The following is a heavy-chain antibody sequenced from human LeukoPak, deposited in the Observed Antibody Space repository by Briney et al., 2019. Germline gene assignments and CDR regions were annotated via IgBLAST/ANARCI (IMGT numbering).Heavy chain of an antibody. D-gene: IGHD1-1*01. CDR3: ARVQVSDDNWGFFDY. V-gene: IGHV1-2*02. CDR1: GYTFTSFG. J-gene: IGHJ4*02. CDR2: INPNSGGS. Sequence: ASVKVSCKASGYTFTSFGFTWVRQAPGQGLEWMGWINPNSGGSNCAQKFQGRVTMTRETSISTAYMELSRLSSDDTAVYYCARVQVSDDNWGFFDYWGQGTLVTVSS.